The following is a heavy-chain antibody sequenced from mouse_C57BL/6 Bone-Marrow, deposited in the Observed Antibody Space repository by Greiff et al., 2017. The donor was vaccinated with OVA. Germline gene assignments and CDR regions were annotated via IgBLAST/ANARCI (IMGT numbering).Heavy chain of an antibody. CDR3: ARDPGYSNYSFAY. Sequence: EVKLMESGGGLVKPGGSLKLSCAASGFTFSSYAMSWVRQTPEKRLEWVATISDGGSYTYYTDNVKGRFTISRDNAKNNLYLQMSHLKSEDTAMYYCARDPGYSNYSFAYWGQGTLVTVSA. D-gene: IGHD2-5*01. CDR1: GFTFSSYA. CDR2: ISDGGSYT. V-gene: IGHV5-4*01. J-gene: IGHJ3*01.